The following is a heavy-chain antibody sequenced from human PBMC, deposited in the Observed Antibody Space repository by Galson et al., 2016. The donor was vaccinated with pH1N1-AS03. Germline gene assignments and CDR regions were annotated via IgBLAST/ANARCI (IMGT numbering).Heavy chain of an antibody. J-gene: IGHJ5*02. D-gene: IGHD3-22*01. CDR3: ARDPYDTSGYYYPP. Sequence: CAASGFSVDDYGMSWVRQGPGKGLEWVAGINWNGDSLGYTDSVKGRFTISKDNAKNYLYLHMNSLRVEDTALYHCARDPYDTSGYYYPPWGQGTLVTVSS. V-gene: IGHV3-20*01. CDR1: GFSVDDYG. CDR2: INWNGDSL.